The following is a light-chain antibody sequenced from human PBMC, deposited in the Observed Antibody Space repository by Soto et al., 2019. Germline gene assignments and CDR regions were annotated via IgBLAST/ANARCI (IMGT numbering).Light chain of an antibody. J-gene: IGKJ3*01. Sequence: DIQMSQSPSSLSASVGDRVTITCQASQDITNYLNWYQQEAGKAPKLLIYDASNLETGAPSRFSGSGSGTHFTFTISTLQPEDVATYYCQQYDNLPRTFGPGTKVDIK. CDR1: QDITNY. V-gene: IGKV1-33*01. CDR2: DAS. CDR3: QQYDNLPRT.